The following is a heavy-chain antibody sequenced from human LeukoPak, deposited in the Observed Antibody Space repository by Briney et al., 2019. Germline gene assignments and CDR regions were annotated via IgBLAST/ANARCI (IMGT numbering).Heavy chain of an antibody. Sequence: GGSLRLSCAASGFTFSDYYMSWIRQAPGKGLEWVSYISSSGSTIYDADSVKGRFTISGDNAKNSLYLQMNSLRAEDTAVYYCARDLYYYDSSGLYPPGYWGQGTLVTVSS. V-gene: IGHV3-11*04. J-gene: IGHJ4*02. CDR3: ARDLYYYDSSGLYPPGY. CDR1: GFTFSDYY. CDR2: ISSSGSTI. D-gene: IGHD3-22*01.